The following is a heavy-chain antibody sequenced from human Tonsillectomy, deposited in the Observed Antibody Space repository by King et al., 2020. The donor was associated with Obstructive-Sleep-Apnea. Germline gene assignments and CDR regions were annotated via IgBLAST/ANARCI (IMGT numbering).Heavy chain of an antibody. J-gene: IGHJ4*02. D-gene: IGHD3-10*01. CDR3: ASRYYGSGSYSPFDY. CDR1: GGSFSGYH. CDR2: INHSGST. Sequence: VQLQQWGAGLLKPSETLSLTCAVYGGSFSGYHWSWIRQPPGKGLEWIGEINHSGSTNYNPSLKSRVTMLVDTSKNQFSLNLSSVTAADTAVYYCASRYYGSGSYSPFDYWGQGNLVTVSS. V-gene: IGHV4-34*01.